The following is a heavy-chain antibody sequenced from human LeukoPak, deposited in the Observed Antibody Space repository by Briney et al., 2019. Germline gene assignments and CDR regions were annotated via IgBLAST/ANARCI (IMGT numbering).Heavy chain of an antibody. D-gene: IGHD1-7*01. CDR3: VRVGNYREFDY. J-gene: IGHJ4*02. CDR2: FSSNGDAT. Sequence: GGSLRLSCAASGFTFSNYALHWVRQAPGKGLEYVSAFSSNGDATFYANSVKGRFTISRDNSKNTLYLQMGSLRAEDMAVYYCVRVGNYREFDYWGQGTLVTVSS. V-gene: IGHV3-64*01. CDR1: GFTFSNYA.